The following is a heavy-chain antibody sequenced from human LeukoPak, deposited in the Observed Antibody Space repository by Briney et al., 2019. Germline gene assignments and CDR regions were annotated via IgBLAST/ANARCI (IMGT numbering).Heavy chain of an antibody. V-gene: IGHV4-59*01. CDR1: GGSISSYH. CDR2: IYYSGST. CDR3: ARVYYHDSRSNYFDP. J-gene: IGHJ5*02. D-gene: IGHD3-22*01. Sequence: SETLSLTCTVSGGSISSYHWSWIRQPPGKGLEWIGYIYYSGSTNYSPSLKSRLTISVDTSKNQFSLNLSSVTAADTAVYYCARVYYHDSRSNYFDPWGQGTLVTVSS.